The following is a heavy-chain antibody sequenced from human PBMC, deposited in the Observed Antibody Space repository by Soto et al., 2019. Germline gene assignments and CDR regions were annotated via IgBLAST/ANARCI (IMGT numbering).Heavy chain of an antibody. CDR1: GFSLSTSGVG. D-gene: IGHD3-9*01. J-gene: IGHJ4*02. Sequence: QITLKESGPTLVKPTQTLTLTCTFSGFSLSTSGVGVGWIRQPPGKALEWLALIYWDDDKRYSPSLKSRLTITKDTAKNQVVLTMTNMDPVDTATYYCAHSIRYFDWLHRYFDYWGQGTLVTVSS. CDR3: AHSIRYFDWLHRYFDY. CDR2: IYWDDDK. V-gene: IGHV2-5*02.